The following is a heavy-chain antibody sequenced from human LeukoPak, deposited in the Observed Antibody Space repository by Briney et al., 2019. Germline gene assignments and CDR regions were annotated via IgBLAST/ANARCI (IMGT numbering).Heavy chain of an antibody. J-gene: IGHJ4*02. CDR1: GGTFSSYA. V-gene: IGHV1-69*05. D-gene: IGHD3-22*01. CDR2: IIPIFGTA. CDR3: ASRLYYYDSSGNFDY. Sequence: SVKVSCKASGGTFSSYAISWVRQAPGQGLEWMGRIIPIFGTANYAQKFQGRVTITTDESTSTAYMELSSLRSEDTAVYYCASRLYYYDSSGNFDYWGQGTLVTVSS.